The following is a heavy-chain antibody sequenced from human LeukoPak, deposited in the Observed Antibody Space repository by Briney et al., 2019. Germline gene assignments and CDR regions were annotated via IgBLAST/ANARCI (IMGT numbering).Heavy chain of an antibody. D-gene: IGHD2-2*01. Sequence: SETLSLTCAVYGGSFSGYYWSWIRQPPGKGLEWIGEINHSGSTNYNPSLKSRVTILVDTSKNQFSLKLSSVTAADTAVYYCARAGEDVVVPAATPTALFYFDYWGQGTLVTVPS. V-gene: IGHV4-34*01. J-gene: IGHJ4*02. CDR3: ARAGEDVVVPAATPTALFYFDY. CDR2: INHSGST. CDR1: GGSFSGYY.